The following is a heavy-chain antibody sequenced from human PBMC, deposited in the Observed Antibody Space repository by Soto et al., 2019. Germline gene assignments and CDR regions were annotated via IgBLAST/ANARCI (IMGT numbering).Heavy chain of an antibody. CDR2: ISSGATTM. V-gene: IGHV3-48*03. CDR1: GFTFNNYE. J-gene: IGHJ3*02. CDR3: ARDDGDYGYAFDI. Sequence: GGSLRLSCAASGFTFNNYELNWVRQAPGKGLEWVSYISSGATTMFYTDSVKGRFTISRDNAKNSVYLQMNGLRAEDTAVYYCARDDGDYGYAFDIWGPGTLVTVS. D-gene: IGHD4-17*01.